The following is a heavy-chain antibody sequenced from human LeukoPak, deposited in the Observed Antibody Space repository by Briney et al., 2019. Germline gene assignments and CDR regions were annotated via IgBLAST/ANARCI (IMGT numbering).Heavy chain of an antibody. J-gene: IGHJ4*02. CDR3: AKDGGVWFGESNDY. V-gene: IGHV3-30*04. CDR2: ISYDGSNK. CDR1: GFTFSSYA. D-gene: IGHD3-10*01. Sequence: GGSLRLSCAASGFTFSSYAMHWVRQAPGKGLEWVAVISYDGSNKYYADSVKGRFTISRDNSKNTLYLQMNSLRADDTAVYYCAKDGGVWFGESNDYWGQGTLVTVSS.